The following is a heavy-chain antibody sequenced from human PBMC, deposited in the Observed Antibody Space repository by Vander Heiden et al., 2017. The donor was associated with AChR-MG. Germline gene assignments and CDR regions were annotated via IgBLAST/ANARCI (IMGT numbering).Heavy chain of an antibody. CDR1: GYTFTSYD. D-gene: IGHD3-3*01. Sequence: QVQLVQSGAEVQKPGASVKVSCKASGYTFTSYDINWVRQATGQGLEWMGWMNPNSGNTGYAQKFQGRVTMTRNTSISTAYMELSSLRSEDTAVYYCARGPPGDFWSCYYWGYYYYGMDVWGQGTTVTVSS. V-gene: IGHV1-8*01. CDR2: MNPNSGNT. CDR3: ARGPPGDFWSCYYWGYYYYGMDV. J-gene: IGHJ6*02.